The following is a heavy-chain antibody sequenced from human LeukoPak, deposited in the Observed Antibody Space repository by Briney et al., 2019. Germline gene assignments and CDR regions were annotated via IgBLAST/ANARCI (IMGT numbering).Heavy chain of an antibody. CDR3: ARWYYYDSSGFTLGGFDP. CDR1: GYTFTGYY. D-gene: IGHD3-22*01. CDR2: INPNSGGT. V-gene: IGHV1-2*02. J-gene: IGHJ5*02. Sequence: ASVKVSCKASGYTFTGYYMHWVRQAPGQGLEWMGWINPNSGGTNYAQKFQSRVTMTRDTSISTAYMELSRLRSDDTAVYYCARWYYYDSSGFTLGGFDPWGQGTLVTVSS.